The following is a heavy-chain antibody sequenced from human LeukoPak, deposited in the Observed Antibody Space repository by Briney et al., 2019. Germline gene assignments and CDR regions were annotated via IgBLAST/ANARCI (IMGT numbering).Heavy chain of an antibody. CDR3: ARDRYGDYTPGIDAFDI. Sequence: PGRSLRLSCAASGFTFTSYTFHWVRQAPGKGLEWVAFTSYYGDNTYYADSVKGRFTISRDNSQSSLYLQMNSLRREDTAVYYCARDRYGDYTPGIDAFDIWGQGTMVSVSS. J-gene: IGHJ3*02. CDR1: GFTFTSYT. D-gene: IGHD4-17*01. V-gene: IGHV3-30*04. CDR2: TSYYGDNT.